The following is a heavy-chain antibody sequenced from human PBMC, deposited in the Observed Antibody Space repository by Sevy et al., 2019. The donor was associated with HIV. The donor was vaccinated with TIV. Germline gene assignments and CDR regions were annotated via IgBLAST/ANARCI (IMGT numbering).Heavy chain of an antibody. J-gene: IGHJ6*02. CDR1: GVTFSHYW. V-gene: IGHV3-7*03. CDR3: ARDCNSATCLWGLDV. Sequence: GGSLRLSCAASGVTFSHYWMTWVRQAPGKRPEWVANIKGDGSEKYYVDSVRGRFSISRDNAKNSLYLQMNSLRGEDTALYYCARDCNSATCLWGLDVWGQGSTVTVSS. D-gene: IGHD1-26*01. CDR2: IKGDGSEK.